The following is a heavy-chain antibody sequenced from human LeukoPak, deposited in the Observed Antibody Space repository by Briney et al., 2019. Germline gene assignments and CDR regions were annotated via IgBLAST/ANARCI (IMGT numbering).Heavy chain of an antibody. CDR1: GYTFTGYY. CDR3: ARGFDVLMVYASIWRDWFDP. J-gene: IGHJ5*02. Sequence: AASVKVSCKASGYTFTGYYMHWVRQAPGQGLEWMGWINPNSGGTNYAQKFQGRVTMTRDTSISTAYMELSRLRSDDTAVYYCARGFDVLMVYASIWRDWFDPWGQGTLVTVSS. CDR2: INPNSGGT. V-gene: IGHV1-2*02. D-gene: IGHD2-8*01.